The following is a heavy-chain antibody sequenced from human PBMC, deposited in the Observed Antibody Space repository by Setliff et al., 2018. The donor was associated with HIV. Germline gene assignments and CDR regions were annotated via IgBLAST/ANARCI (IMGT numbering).Heavy chain of an antibody. D-gene: IGHD5-18*01. CDR1: SDSIRFYY. J-gene: IGHJ4*02. V-gene: IGHV4-59*01. Sequence: SETLSLTCTVSSDSIRFYYWTWIRQPRGKGLEWIGNVYYTGSTNYNPSLKSRITISIDTSKSQFSLKLTSVAAADTAVYYCARDSGGYNYGFAVGSFDYWGQGALITVSS. CDR2: VYYTGST. CDR3: ARDSGGYNYGFAVGSFDY.